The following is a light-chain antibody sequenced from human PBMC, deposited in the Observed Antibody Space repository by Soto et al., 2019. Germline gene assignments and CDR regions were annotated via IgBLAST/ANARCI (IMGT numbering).Light chain of an antibody. V-gene: IGKV1-5*01. Sequence: DIQMTQSPSSLSASVGDRVTITCRASQGISSWLAWYQQKPGKAPKLLIYDASSLESGVPSRFSGSGSGTEFTLTISSLQPDDFATYYCQQYNTYSSLTFGGGTKVDTK. J-gene: IGKJ4*01. CDR2: DAS. CDR1: QGISSW. CDR3: QQYNTYSSLT.